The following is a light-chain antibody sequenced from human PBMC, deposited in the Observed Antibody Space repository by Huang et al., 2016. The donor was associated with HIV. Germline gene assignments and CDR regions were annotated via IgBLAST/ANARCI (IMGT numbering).Light chain of an antibody. Sequence: DIVMTQSPDSLAVSLGERAAINCKSSQSLLYRSNNKNYLAWYQQKPGQPPKLLIYWASTRESGVPDRFSGSGSGTDFTLTIRSLQAADVAVYYCQQYYNTPFTFGPGTKVDIK. J-gene: IGKJ3*01. CDR2: WAS. CDR3: QQYYNTPFT. CDR1: QSLLYRSNNKNY. V-gene: IGKV4-1*01.